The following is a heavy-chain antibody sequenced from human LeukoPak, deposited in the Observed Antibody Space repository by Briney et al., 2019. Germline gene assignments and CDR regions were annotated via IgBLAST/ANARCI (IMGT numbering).Heavy chain of an antibody. CDR3: ARDGRIVGAPPFDY. Sequence: PGGSLRLSCAASGFTFSSYAMSWVRQAPGKGLEWVSAISGSGGSTYYADSVKGRFTISRDNSKNTLYLQMNSLRAEDTAVYYCARDGRIVGAPPFDYWGQGTLVTVSS. D-gene: IGHD1-26*01. CDR1: GFTFSSYA. V-gene: IGHV3-23*01. J-gene: IGHJ4*02. CDR2: ISGSGGST.